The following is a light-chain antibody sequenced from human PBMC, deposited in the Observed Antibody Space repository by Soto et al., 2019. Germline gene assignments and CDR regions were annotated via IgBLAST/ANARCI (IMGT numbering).Light chain of an antibody. V-gene: IGKV3-20*01. CDR3: QQYGSSPYT. Sequence: EILLTQSPGTLSLSPGERATLSCRASQSVRNSYLAWYHQKPGQAPRLLIYGASGRATGIPDRFSGSGSGTDFTLTMSRLEPEDFAVYYCQQYGSSPYTFGQGTKLEI. J-gene: IGKJ2*01. CDR1: QSVRNSY. CDR2: GAS.